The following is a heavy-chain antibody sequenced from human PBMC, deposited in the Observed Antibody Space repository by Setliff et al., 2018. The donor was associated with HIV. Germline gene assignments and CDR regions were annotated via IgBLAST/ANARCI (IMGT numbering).Heavy chain of an antibody. CDR3: ARNKLSDAFDV. V-gene: IGHV1-2*02. J-gene: IGHJ3*01. D-gene: IGHD1-1*01. CDR2: IMPKSGGT. CDR1: GYTLTDYY. Sequence: GASVKVSCKASGYTLTDYYMHWVRLVPGQGLEWMGWIMPKSGGTDYAQVRDRVSMTTDTSTSTAYLELRSLRSDDTAVYFCARNKLSDAFDVWGPGTVVTVSS.